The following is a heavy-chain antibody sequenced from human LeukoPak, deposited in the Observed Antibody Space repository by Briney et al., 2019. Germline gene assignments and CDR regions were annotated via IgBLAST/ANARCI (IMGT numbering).Heavy chain of an antibody. CDR2: ISSSSSYI. CDR3: AREYDSSGYYHGGDAFDI. Sequence: GGSLRLSCAASGFTFSSYSMNWVRQAPGKGLEWVSSISSSSSYIYYADSVKGRFTISRDNAKNSLYLQMNSLRAEDTAVYYCAREYDSSGYYHGGDAFDIWGQGTMVTVSS. D-gene: IGHD3-22*01. CDR1: GFTFSSYS. J-gene: IGHJ3*02. V-gene: IGHV3-21*01.